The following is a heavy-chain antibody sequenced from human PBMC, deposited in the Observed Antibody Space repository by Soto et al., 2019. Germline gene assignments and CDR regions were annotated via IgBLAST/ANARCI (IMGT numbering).Heavy chain of an antibody. CDR1: GFTFSDHY. Sequence: QVQLVESGGDLVKPGGSLRLSCAASGFTFSDHYMTWIRQAPGKGLEWVSYISTRSTYTNYADSVKGRFTISRDNAKNSLYLQMNSLRAEDTAVYYCAREGVAMDVWGQGTTVTVSS. V-gene: IGHV3-11*05. J-gene: IGHJ6*02. CDR3: AREGVAMDV. CDR2: ISTRSTYT.